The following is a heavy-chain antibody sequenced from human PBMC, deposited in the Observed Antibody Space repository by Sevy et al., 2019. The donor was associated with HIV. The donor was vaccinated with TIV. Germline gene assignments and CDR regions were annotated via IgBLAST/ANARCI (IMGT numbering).Heavy chain of an antibody. CDR3: ARLGYSSGRGLDY. CDR2: IYYSGST. V-gene: IGHV4-39*01. J-gene: IGHJ4*02. Sequence: ETLSRTCTVSGGSISSSSHYWGWIRQPPGKGLEWIGSIYYSGSTYYNPSLKSRVTISVDTSKNQFSLKLSSVTAADMAVYYCARLGYSSGRGLDYRGQGTLVTVSS. CDR1: GGSISSSSHY. D-gene: IGHD6-19*01.